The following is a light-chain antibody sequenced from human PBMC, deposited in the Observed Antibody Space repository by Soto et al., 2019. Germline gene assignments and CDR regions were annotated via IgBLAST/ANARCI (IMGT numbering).Light chain of an antibody. J-gene: IGKJ4*01. CDR1: QTVSSSF. Sequence: EVVLTQAPGTLSLSPGERATLSCRASQTVSSSFLAWYQQKPGQAPRLLIYGVSSRATGIPDRFSGTGSGTDFTLTISRLEPEDFAVYYCQQYFTSPLNFGGGTKVYIK. CDR3: QQYFTSPLN. V-gene: IGKV3-20*01. CDR2: GVS.